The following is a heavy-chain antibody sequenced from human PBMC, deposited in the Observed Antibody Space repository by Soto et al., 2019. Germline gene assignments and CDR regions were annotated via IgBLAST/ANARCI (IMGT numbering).Heavy chain of an antibody. CDR2: INPNSGGT. CDR1: GYTFTGYY. D-gene: IGHD2-21*02. J-gene: IGHJ6*02. CDR3: ARHPRYCGGDCYSPTSYYYYGMDV. Sequence: ASVKVSCKASGYTFTGYYMHWVRQAPGQGLEWMGWINPNSGGTNYAQKFQGWVTMTRDTSISTAYMELSRLRSDDTAMYYCARHPRYCGGDCYSPTSYYYYGMDVWGQGTTVTVSS. V-gene: IGHV1-2*04.